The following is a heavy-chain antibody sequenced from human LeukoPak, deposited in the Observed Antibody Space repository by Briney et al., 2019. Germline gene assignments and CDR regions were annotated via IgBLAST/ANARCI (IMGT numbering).Heavy chain of an antibody. D-gene: IGHD3-9*01. CDR1: GGSISSYY. CDR3: ARGGILTGYDFDY. Sequence: PSETLSLTCTVSGGSISSYYWSWIRQPPGKGLEWIGYIYYSGSTYYNPSLKSRVTISVDTSKNQFSLKLSSVTAADTAVYYCARGGILTGYDFDYWGQGTLVTVSS. CDR2: IYYSGST. J-gene: IGHJ4*02. V-gene: IGHV4-59*01.